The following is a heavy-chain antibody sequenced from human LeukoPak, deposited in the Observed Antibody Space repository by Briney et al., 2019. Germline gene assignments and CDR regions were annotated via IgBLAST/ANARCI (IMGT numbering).Heavy chain of an antibody. CDR2: IYYSGST. CDR3: ARVRGYCSSTTCYYDY. D-gene: IGHD2-2*01. J-gene: IGHJ4*02. Sequence: SSETLPLTCTVSGGSISSGGYYWSWIRQHPGKGLEWIGYIYYSGSTYYNPSLKSRVTIPVDTSKNQFSLRLSSVTAADTAVYYCARVRGYCSSTTCYYDYWGQGTLVTVSS. V-gene: IGHV4-31*03. CDR1: GGSISSGGYY.